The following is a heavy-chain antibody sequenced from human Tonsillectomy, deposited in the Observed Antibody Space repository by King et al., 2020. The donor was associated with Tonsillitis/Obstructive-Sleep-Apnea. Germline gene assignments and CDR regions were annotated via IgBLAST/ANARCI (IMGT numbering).Heavy chain of an antibody. CDR1: GGSFSGYY. CDR3: AREITTDAFDV. CDR2: IDHSGST. D-gene: IGHD3-3*01. J-gene: IGHJ3*01. V-gene: IGHV4-34*01. Sequence: HVQLQQWGAGLLKPSETLSLICAVNGGSFSGYYWSWIRQPPGKGLEWIGEIDHSGSTNYNPSPKSRVTISADTSKTQFSLKLSSVTAADTAVYYCAREITTDAFDVWGQGTMVTVSS.